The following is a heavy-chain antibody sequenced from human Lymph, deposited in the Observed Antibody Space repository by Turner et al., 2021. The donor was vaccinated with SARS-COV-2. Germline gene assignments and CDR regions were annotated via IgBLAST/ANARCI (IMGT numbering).Heavy chain of an antibody. CDR3: VGGESIAVAGTQDFDY. D-gene: IGHD6-19*01. J-gene: IGHJ4*02. CDR2: IKANRGGT. CDR1: ANTFTGYY. V-gene: IGHV1-2*02. Sequence: QARLALCGAVVNMPGPSVIVPWLPSANTFTGYYMHWVRQARGQGLEWMRWIKANRGGTSYAKKFQGSVTKTRDTTIRATYMVLSRLRPDDTAVYYGVGGESIAVAGTQDFDYWGQGTLVTVSS.